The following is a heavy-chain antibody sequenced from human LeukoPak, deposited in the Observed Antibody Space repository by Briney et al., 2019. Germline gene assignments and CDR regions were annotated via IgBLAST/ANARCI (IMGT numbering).Heavy chain of an antibody. V-gene: IGHV1-69*04. CDR2: IIPILGIA. CDR3: ARSNRRYGSGSYYNPPFDY. Sequence: GASVKVSCKASVGTFSSYAISWVRQAPGQGLEWMGRIIPILGIANYAQKFQGRVTITADKSTSTAYMELSSLRSEDTAVYYCARSNRRYGSGSYYNPPFDYWGQGTLVTVSS. CDR1: VGTFSSYA. J-gene: IGHJ4*02. D-gene: IGHD3-10*01.